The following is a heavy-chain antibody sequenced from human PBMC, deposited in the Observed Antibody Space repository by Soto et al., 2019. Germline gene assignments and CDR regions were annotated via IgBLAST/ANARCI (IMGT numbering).Heavy chain of an antibody. V-gene: IGHV1-69*01. CDR1: GGTFSSYA. J-gene: IGHJ3*02. CDR3: ARERNYYYDSSGYYAPDAFDI. D-gene: IGHD3-22*01. Sequence: QVQLVQSGAEVKKPGSSVKVSCKASGGTFSSYAISWVRQAPGQGLEWMGGIIPIFGTANYAQKFQGRVTITADESTGTAYMELSSLRSEDTAVYYCARERNYYYDSSGYYAPDAFDIWGQGTMVTVSS. CDR2: IIPIFGTA.